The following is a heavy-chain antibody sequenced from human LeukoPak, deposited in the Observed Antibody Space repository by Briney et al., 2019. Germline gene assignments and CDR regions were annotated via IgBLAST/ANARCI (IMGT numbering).Heavy chain of an antibody. Sequence: SETLSLTCTVSGGSISTNYWSWIRQPPGKGLEWIGYIYYSGNSNYNPSLKRRVTISVDTSKNQFSLKLSSVAAADTAVYYCAGLGASGNGYLSWFDPWGQGTLVTVSS. CDR2: IYYSGNS. CDR3: AGLGASGNGYLSWFDP. CDR1: GGSISTNY. D-gene: IGHD3-22*01. J-gene: IGHJ5*02. V-gene: IGHV4-59*01.